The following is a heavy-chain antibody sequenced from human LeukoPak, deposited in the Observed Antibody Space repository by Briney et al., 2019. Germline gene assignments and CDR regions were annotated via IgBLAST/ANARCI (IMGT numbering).Heavy chain of an antibody. CDR3: ATRLPEYQLLPISDY. CDR1: GFTFGSFA. Sequence: GGSLRLSCEASGFTFGSFAMYWVRQAPGKGLEWVSAISGSGGSTYYADSVKGRFTISRDNSKNTLHLQMNSLRAEDTAVYYCATRLPEYQLLPISDYWGQGTLVTVSS. V-gene: IGHV3-23*01. CDR2: ISGSGGST. D-gene: IGHD2-2*01. J-gene: IGHJ4*02.